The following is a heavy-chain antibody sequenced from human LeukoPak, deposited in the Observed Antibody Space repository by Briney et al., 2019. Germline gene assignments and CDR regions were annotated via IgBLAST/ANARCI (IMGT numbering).Heavy chain of an antibody. CDR1: GFTFGSYA. Sequence: GGSLRLSCAASGFTFGSYAMSWVRQAPGKGLEWVSAISGSGGSTYYADSVKGRFTISRDNSKTTLYLQMNSLRAEDTAVYYCAKDWLAFGGVIAPDYWGQGTLVTVSS. CDR3: AKDWLAFGGVIAPDY. CDR2: ISGSGGST. D-gene: IGHD3-16*02. J-gene: IGHJ4*02. V-gene: IGHV3-23*01.